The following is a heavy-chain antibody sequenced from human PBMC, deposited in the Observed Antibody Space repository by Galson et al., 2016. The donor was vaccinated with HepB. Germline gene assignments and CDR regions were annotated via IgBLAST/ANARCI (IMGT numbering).Heavy chain of an antibody. J-gene: IGHJ4*02. V-gene: IGHV3-23*01. CDR1: GFTFSSYA. CDR2: ISGGGIST. CDR3: AKGLGVSVAAADY. Sequence: SLRLSCAASGFTFSSYAMSWVRQAQGKGLEWVSGISGGGISTYYADSVRGRFTISRDNSKNTLYLQMKSLRAEDTAVYYCAKGLGVSVAAADYWGQGTLVTVSS. D-gene: IGHD6-13*01.